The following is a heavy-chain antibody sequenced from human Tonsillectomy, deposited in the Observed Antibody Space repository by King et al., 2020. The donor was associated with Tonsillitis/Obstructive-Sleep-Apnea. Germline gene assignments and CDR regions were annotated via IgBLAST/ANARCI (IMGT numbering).Heavy chain of an antibody. CDR1: GFTFSRYA. CDR3: AKKGIYCTSCYADAFDI. CDR2: ISYDGSNK. J-gene: IGHJ3*02. Sequence: VQLVESGGGVVQPGRSLRLSCAASGFTFSRYAIHWVRQGPGKGLEWVAVISYDGSNKYYADSVEGRFTISRDNSKNTLYLQMNSLGAEDTAMYYCAKKGIYCTSCYADAFDIWGQGTMVTVSS. D-gene: IGHD2-8*01. V-gene: IGHV3-30*04.